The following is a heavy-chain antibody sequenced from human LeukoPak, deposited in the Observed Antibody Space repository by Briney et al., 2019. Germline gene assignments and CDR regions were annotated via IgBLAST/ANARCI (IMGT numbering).Heavy chain of an antibody. V-gene: IGHV3-64D*06. CDR1: GFTFSSYA. CDR3: VKDPPGGFGEFFRPIYYFDY. J-gene: IGHJ4*02. D-gene: IGHD3-10*01. Sequence: HPGRSLRLSCSASGFTFSSYAMHWVRQAPGRGRECVSAISSNGGSTYYADSGKGRFTIPRDNSKNTLYLQMSSLRPEDTAVYYCVKDPPGGFGEFFRPIYYFDYWGQGTLVTVSS. CDR2: ISSNGGST.